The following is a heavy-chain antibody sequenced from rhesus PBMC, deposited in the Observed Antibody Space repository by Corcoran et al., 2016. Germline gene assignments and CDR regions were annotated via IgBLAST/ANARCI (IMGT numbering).Heavy chain of an antibody. D-gene: IGHD6-25*01. V-gene: IGHV4S10*01. CDR2: NYGSSTST. CDR3: ARSIAAADFDY. J-gene: IGHJ4*01. Sequence: QVQLQESGPGVVKPSETLSLTCAVSGGSISDSYRWSWIRQPPGKGLEWIGYNYGSSTSTKYNPALKSRVTISKATSKNQFSLKLSSVTAADTAVYYCARSIAAADFDYWGQGVLVTVSS. CDR1: GGSISDSYR.